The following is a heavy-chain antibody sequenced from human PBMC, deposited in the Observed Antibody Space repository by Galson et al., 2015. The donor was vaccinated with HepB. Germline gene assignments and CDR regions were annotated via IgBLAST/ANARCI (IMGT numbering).Heavy chain of an antibody. CDR1: GFSFSGYA. Sequence: SLRLSCAASGFSFSGYAMHWVRQAPGKGLEWVSVISHHGGQKYFADAVVGRFTISRDNSKNTLYLQMNSLRSEDTAVYYCARDVDDYWSGRYGTWRTAVWGQGTTVTVAS. J-gene: IGHJ6*02. V-gene: IGHV3-30*04. CDR3: ARDVDDYWSGRYGTWRTAV. CDR2: ISHHGGQK. D-gene: IGHD3/OR15-3a*01.